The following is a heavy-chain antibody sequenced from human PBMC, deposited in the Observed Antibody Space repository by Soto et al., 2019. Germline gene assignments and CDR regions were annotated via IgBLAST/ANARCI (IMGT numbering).Heavy chain of an antibody. Sequence: EVQLVQSGAEVKKPGESLKISCKGSGYSFTSYWIGWVRQMPGKGLEWMGIIYPGDSDTRYSPSFQGQVTISADKSISTAYLQWSSLKASDTAMYYCARRYYGSGSYYNYYGMDVWGQGTTVTVSS. CDR3: ARRYYGSGSYYNYYGMDV. CDR2: IYPGDSDT. D-gene: IGHD3-10*01. V-gene: IGHV5-51*01. J-gene: IGHJ6*02. CDR1: GYSFTSYW.